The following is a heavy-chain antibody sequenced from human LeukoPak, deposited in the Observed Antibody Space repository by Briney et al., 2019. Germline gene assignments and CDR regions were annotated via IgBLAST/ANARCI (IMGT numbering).Heavy chain of an antibody. CDR2: TYFRSKWYD. Sequence: SQTLSLTCVISGDSVASYTAAWTWIRQSPSRSLEWLGRTYFRSKWYDDYAVSVKSRITISPDTSKNQFSLQLHSLTPDDTAVYYCARDRDPGDGDAFDLWGQGTVVTVSS. CDR1: GDSVASYTAA. D-gene: IGHD5-24*01. CDR3: ARDRDPGDGDAFDL. J-gene: IGHJ3*01. V-gene: IGHV6-1*01.